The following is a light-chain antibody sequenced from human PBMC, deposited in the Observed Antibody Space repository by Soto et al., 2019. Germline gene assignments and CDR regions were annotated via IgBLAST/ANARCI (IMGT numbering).Light chain of an antibody. Sequence: QSVLTQPASVSGSPGQSITISCTGTSGDVGGYNYVSWYQQHPGKAPKLMIYEVSNRPSGVSNRFSGSKSGNTASLTTSGLQAEDEADYYCSSYTSSSTLLYVFGTGTKVTVL. CDR3: SSYTSSSTLLYV. CDR2: EVS. CDR1: SGDVGGYNY. V-gene: IGLV2-14*01. J-gene: IGLJ1*01.